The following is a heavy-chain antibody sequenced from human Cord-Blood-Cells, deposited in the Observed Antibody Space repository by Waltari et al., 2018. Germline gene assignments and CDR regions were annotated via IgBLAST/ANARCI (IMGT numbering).Heavy chain of an antibody. J-gene: IGHJ4*02. CDR1: GGTFSSYA. CDR2: IMPIFGTE. Sequence: QVQLVQSGAEVKKPGSSVKVSCKASGGTFSSYAISWVRQAPGQVLEWMGGIMPIFGTENDPQKCQGRVTITADESTSTADMELGSLGSEDMAVYYCARGNIVATIGVWVYWGQGTLVTVSS. V-gene: IGHV1-69*01. D-gene: IGHD5-12*01. CDR3: ARGNIVATIGVWVY.